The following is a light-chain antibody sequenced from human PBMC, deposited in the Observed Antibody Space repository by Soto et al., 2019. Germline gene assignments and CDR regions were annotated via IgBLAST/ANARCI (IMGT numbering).Light chain of an antibody. J-gene: IGLJ3*02. CDR3: QSYDSSLSGWV. V-gene: IGLV1-40*01. CDR1: SSNIGAAYD. Sequence: QSVLTQPPSVSGAAGQKVTISCTRSSSNIGAAYDVHWYQHLPGTAPKLLIYGNNNRPSGVPDRFSGSKSGTSASLAITGLQAEDGADYYCQSYDSSLSGWVFGGGTKLTVL. CDR2: GNN.